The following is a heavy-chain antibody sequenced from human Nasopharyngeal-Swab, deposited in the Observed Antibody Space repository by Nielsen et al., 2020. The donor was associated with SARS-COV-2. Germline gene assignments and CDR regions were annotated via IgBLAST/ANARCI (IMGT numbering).Heavy chain of an antibody. J-gene: IGHJ3*02. D-gene: IGHD3-3*01. CDR2: IKQDGSEK. V-gene: IGHV3-7*04. CDR1: GFTFSRYW. Sequence: GESLKISCAASGFTFSRYWMNWVRQAPGKGLEWVANIKQDGSEKPYVDSVRGRFTISRDNAKNSVYLQMNSLRAEDTAVYYCARSRITIFGVVIGAFDIWGQGTMVTVSS. CDR3: ARSRITIFGVVIGAFDI.